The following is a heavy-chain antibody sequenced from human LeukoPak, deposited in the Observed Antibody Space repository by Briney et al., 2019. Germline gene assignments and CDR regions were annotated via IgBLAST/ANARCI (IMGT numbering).Heavy chain of an antibody. D-gene: IGHD3-10*02. CDR2: IYYSGSA. Sequence: SETLSLTCTVSGGSISSSSYYWGWIRQPPGKGLEWIGSIYYSGSAYYNPSLKSRVTISVDTSKNQFSLKLSSVTAADTAVYYCARGLLLLTTLFGEFQYYFDYWGQGTLVTVSS. J-gene: IGHJ4*02. CDR1: GGSISSSSYY. CDR3: ARGLLLLTTLFGEFQYYFDY. V-gene: IGHV4-39*07.